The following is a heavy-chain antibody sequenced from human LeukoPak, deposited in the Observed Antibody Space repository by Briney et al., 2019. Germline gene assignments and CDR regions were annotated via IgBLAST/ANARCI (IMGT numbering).Heavy chain of an antibody. CDR2: IKSKTDGGTT. CDR3: TTEHITMIVVVSADFDY. Sequence: GGSLRLSCAASGFTFSNAWMSWVRQAPGKGLEWVGRIKSKTDGGTTDYAAPVKGRFTISRDDSKNTLYLQMNSLKTEDTAVYYRTTEHITMIVVVSADFDYWGQGTLVTVSS. CDR1: GFTFSNAW. D-gene: IGHD3-22*01. V-gene: IGHV3-15*01. J-gene: IGHJ4*02.